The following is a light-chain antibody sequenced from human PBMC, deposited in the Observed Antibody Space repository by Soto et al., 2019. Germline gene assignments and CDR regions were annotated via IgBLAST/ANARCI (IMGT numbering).Light chain of an antibody. CDR3: PQYDSSPWT. J-gene: IGKJ1*01. CDR1: QSVSSSF. V-gene: IGKV3-20*01. Sequence: EIVLTQSPGTLSLSPGERATLSCRASQSVSSSFLAWYQQKPGQAPRLLIYGASSRATGIPDRFSGSGSGTAFTLTISRLEPEDFAVYYCPQYDSSPWTFGQGTKVEIK. CDR2: GAS.